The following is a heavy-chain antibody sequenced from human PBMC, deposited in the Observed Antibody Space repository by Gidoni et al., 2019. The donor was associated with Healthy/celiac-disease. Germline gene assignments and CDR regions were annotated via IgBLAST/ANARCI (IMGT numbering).Heavy chain of an antibody. J-gene: IGHJ5*02. Sequence: VRQAPGQGLEWMGIINPSGGSTRYAQKFQGRVTMTRDTSTSTVYMELSSLRSEDTAVYYCARDISGESLDPWGQGTLVTVSS. CDR3: ARDISGESLDP. D-gene: IGHD3-16*01. CDR2: INPSGGST. V-gene: IGHV1-46*01.